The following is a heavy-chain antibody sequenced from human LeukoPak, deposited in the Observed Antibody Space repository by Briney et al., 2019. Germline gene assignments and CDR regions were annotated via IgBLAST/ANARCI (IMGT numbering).Heavy chain of an antibody. D-gene: IGHD4-17*01. Sequence: GGSLRLSCVASGFTFGKYWMSWVRQAPGKGLEWVANIKLDGSEKNYVDSVKGRFTISRDNTKNSLYLQMNSLRAEDTAVYYCARHSWATVLNWYFDLWGRGTLVTVSS. CDR2: IKLDGSEK. J-gene: IGHJ2*01. V-gene: IGHV3-7*03. CDR3: ARHSWATVLNWYFDL. CDR1: GFTFGKYW.